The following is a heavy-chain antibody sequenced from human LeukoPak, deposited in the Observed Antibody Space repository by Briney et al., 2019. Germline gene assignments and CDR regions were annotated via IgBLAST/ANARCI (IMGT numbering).Heavy chain of an antibody. CDR2: IYYSGST. J-gene: IGHJ6*03. CDR1: GGSISSSSYY. Sequence: PSETLSLTCTVSGGSISSSSYYWGWIRQPPGKGLEWIGSIYYSGSTYYNPSLKSRVTISVDTSKNQFSLKLSSVTAADTAVYYCARQLGGSSSGWYRYFYYYMDVWGKGTTATVSS. D-gene: IGHD6-13*01. V-gene: IGHV4-39*01. CDR3: ARQLGGSSSGWYRYFYYYMDV.